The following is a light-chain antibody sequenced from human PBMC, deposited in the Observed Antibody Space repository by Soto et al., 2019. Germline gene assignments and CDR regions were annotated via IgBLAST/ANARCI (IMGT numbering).Light chain of an antibody. CDR3: QQYDTYLWT. Sequence: DIQMTQSPSTLSASVGDGVTITCRASQTIGRWLAWYQLKPGQAPKLLIYDASLLETGVPSRFSGSGSGTEFTLTISSLRPADFATYYCQQYDTYLWTFGQGTKVEIK. V-gene: IGKV1-5*01. CDR1: QTIGRW. CDR2: DAS. J-gene: IGKJ1*01.